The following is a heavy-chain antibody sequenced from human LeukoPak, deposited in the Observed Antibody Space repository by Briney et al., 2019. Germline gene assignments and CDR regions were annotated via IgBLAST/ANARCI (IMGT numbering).Heavy chain of an antibody. CDR3: ARDRYSGYGGYFDY. CDR2: IWYDGSNK. D-gene: IGHD5-12*01. J-gene: IGHJ4*02. CDR1: GFTFSSYG. V-gene: IGHV3-33*01. Sequence: GRSLRLSCTASGFTFSSYGMHWVRQAPGKGLEWVAVIWYDGSNKYYADSVKGRFTISRDNSKNTLYLQMNSLRAEDTAVYYCARDRYSGYGGYFDYWGQGTLVTVSS.